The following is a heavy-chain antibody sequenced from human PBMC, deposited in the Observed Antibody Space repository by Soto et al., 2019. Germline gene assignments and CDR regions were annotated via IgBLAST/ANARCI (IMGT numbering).Heavy chain of an antibody. D-gene: IGHD6-6*01. CDR3: ARHGGRSSSPQPSYYYYGMDV. Sequence: KTSETLSLTCTVSGGSIRSSSYYWGWVRQPPGKGLEWIGSIYYSGSTYYNPSLKSRVTISVDTSKNQFSLKLSSVTAADTAVYYCARHGGRSSSPQPSYYYYGMDVWGQGTTVTVSS. V-gene: IGHV4-39*01. CDR2: IYYSGST. J-gene: IGHJ6*01. CDR1: GGSIRSSSYY.